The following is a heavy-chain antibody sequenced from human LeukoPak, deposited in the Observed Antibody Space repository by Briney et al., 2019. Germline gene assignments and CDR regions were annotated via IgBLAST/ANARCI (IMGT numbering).Heavy chain of an antibody. Sequence: GSLRLSCAVSGFTFSSYGMHWVRQAPGKGLEWVAFIRYDGSNKYYADSVKGRFTISRDNSKNTLYLQMNSLRAEDTAVYYCAKEGGDIVVVPAAIVDYWGQGTLVTVSS. CDR1: GFTFSSYG. CDR3: AKEGGDIVVVPAAIVDY. CDR2: IRYDGSNK. V-gene: IGHV3-30*02. D-gene: IGHD2-2*02. J-gene: IGHJ4*02.